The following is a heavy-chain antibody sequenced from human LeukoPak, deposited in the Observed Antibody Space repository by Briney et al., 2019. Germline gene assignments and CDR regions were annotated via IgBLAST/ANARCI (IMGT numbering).Heavy chain of an antibody. CDR1: GGSLSSTLHY. CDR2: IYYSGTT. D-gene: IGHD3-10*01. Sequence: PSETLSLTCTVSGGSLSSTLHYWGWIRQPPGKGLEWIGTIYYSGTTYYNPSLKSRVTVSVDTSKSQFSLKLGSVTATDTAVYYCARRLGGSGSYYYWGQGTLVTVSS. J-gene: IGHJ4*02. CDR3: ARRLGGSGSYYY. V-gene: IGHV4-39*01.